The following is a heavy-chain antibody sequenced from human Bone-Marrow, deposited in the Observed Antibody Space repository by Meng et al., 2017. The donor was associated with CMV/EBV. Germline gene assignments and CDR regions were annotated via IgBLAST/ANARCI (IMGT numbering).Heavy chain of an antibody. Sequence: GESLKISCAASGFTFSSYSMNWVRQAPGKGLEWVSSISSSSSYIYYADSVKGRFTISRDNAKNSLYLQMNNLRAEDTAVYYCARRPNIVGAKNFDLWGRGTLVTVSS. CDR3: ARRPNIVGAKNFDL. J-gene: IGHJ2*01. D-gene: IGHD1-26*01. CDR1: GFTFSSYS. V-gene: IGHV3-21*01. CDR2: ISSSSSYI.